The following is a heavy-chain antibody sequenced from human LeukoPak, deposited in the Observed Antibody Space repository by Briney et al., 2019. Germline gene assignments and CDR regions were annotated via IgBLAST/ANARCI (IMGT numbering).Heavy chain of an antibody. D-gene: IGHD2-21*01. J-gene: IGHJ5*02. CDR2: INHSGST. CDR3: ARLFNFVWFDP. CDR1: GGSFSGYY. Sequence: PSETLSLTCAVYGGSFSGYYWSWIRQPPGKGLEWIGEINHSGSTNYNPSLKSRVTISVDTSKNQFSLKLSSVTAADTAVYYCARLFNFVWFDPWGQGTLVTVSS. V-gene: IGHV4-34*01.